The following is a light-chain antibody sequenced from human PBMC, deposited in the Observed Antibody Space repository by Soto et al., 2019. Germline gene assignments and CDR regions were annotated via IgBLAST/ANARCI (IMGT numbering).Light chain of an antibody. Sequence: EIEMTQSPATLSVSPGESATLSCTASQSVRSNLAWYQQRRGQAPRLLIYAASTRAAGIPARFSGSGSGTECTLTIGSLQSEDFAVYYCQQYNWWPDSFGQGTKLEI. J-gene: IGKJ2*03. CDR3: QQYNWWPDS. V-gene: IGKV3-15*01. CDR1: QSVRSN. CDR2: AAS.